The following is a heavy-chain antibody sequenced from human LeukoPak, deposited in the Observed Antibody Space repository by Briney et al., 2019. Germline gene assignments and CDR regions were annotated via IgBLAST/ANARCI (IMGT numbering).Heavy chain of an antibody. D-gene: IGHD2-2*01. Sequence: SETLSLTCTVSGYSISGGYYWGWIRPPPGKGLEWIGSIYHSGSTYYNPSLKSRVTISVDTSKNQFSLKLSSVTAADTAVYYCARDIVVVPAAINDAFDIWGQGTMVTVSS. V-gene: IGHV4-38-2*02. CDR2: IYHSGST. J-gene: IGHJ3*02. CDR3: ARDIVVVPAAINDAFDI. CDR1: GYSISGGYY.